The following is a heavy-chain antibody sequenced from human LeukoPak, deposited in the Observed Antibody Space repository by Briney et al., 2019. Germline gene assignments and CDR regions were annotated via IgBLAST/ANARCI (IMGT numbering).Heavy chain of an antibody. V-gene: IGHV3-21*01. J-gene: IGHJ4*02. CDR3: AREGPPLEWFHDNFDY. CDR1: GFTFSSYS. Sequence: PGRSLRLSCAAPGFTFSSYSMNWVRQAPGKGLEWVSSISSSSSYIYYADSVKGRFTISRDNAKNSLYLQMNSLRAEDTAVYYCAREGPPLEWFHDNFDYWGQGTLVTVSS. D-gene: IGHD3-3*01. CDR2: ISSSSSYI.